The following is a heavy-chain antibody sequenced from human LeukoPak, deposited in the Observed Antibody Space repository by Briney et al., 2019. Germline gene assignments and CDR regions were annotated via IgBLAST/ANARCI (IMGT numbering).Heavy chain of an antibody. J-gene: IGHJ6*03. V-gene: IGHV1-18*01. CDR1: GYTFTRHG. Sequence: ASVKVSCKAFGYTFTRHGISWVRQAPGQGLEWMGWINAYNGNTNYAQKLQGRVTITTDTSTSTVYMELRSLRSDDTAVYYCARVGGDTVVEYYYMDVWGKGTTVTVSS. CDR3: ARVGGDTVVEYYYMDV. CDR2: INAYNGNT. D-gene: IGHD2-2*01.